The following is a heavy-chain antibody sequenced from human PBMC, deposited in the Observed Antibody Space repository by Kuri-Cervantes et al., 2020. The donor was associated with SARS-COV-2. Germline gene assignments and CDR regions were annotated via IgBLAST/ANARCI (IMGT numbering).Heavy chain of an antibody. J-gene: IGHJ4*02. CDR3: ARDGRMYYDILTGYSISYYFDH. V-gene: IGHV1-18*04. D-gene: IGHD3-9*01. Sequence: ASVKVSCKASGYTFTSSGISWVRQAPGQGLEWMGWVSGYNGHTNYAQKLQGRVTMTTDTSTTTAYMELRSLRSDDTAVYYCARDGRMYYDILTGYSISYYFDHWGQGALVTVSS. CDR2: VSGYNGHT. CDR1: GYTFTSSG.